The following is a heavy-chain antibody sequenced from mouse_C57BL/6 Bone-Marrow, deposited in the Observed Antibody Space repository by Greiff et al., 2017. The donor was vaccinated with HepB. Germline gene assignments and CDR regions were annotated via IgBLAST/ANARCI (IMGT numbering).Heavy chain of an antibody. CDR3: TRCAYYYAMDY. CDR2: IDPETGGT. V-gene: IGHV1-15*01. Sequence: QVQLQQSGAELVRPGASVTLSCKASGYTFTDYEMHWVKQTPVHGLEWIGAIDPETGGTAYNQKFKGKAILTADKSSSTAYMELRSLTSEDSAVYYCTRCAYYYAMDYWGQGTSVTVSS. CDR1: GYTFTDYE. J-gene: IGHJ4*01.